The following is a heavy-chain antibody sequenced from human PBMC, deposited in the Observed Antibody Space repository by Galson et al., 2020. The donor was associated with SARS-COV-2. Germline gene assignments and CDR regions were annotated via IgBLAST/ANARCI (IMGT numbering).Heavy chain of an antibody. CDR3: ARDGIFGVVSGMDV. Sequence: GESLSLTCAASGFTFSSYGMHWVRQAPGTGLEWEAVIWYDGSNKYYADPVKGRFTISRDNSKNTLYLQMNSLRAEATAVYYCARDGIFGVVSGMDVWGRGTTVTVAS. J-gene: IGHJ6*02. CDR1: GFTFSSYG. D-gene: IGHD3-3*01. CDR2: IWYDGSNK. V-gene: IGHV3-33*01.